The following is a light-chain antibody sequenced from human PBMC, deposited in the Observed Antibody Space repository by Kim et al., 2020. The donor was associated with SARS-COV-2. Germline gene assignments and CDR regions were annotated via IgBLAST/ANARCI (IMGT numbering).Light chain of an antibody. CDR2: GKD. CDR3: NSRDSNDNVV. CDR1: SLRSCY. V-gene: IGLV3-19*01. J-gene: IGLJ2*01. Sequence: VALGPTVRVTCQRASLRSCYATWYQQKAGQAPTPGIYGKDNRPSGIPDRFWGSSSGNTASLTITGAQAEDEADYYCNSRDSNDNVVFGGGTSLTVL.